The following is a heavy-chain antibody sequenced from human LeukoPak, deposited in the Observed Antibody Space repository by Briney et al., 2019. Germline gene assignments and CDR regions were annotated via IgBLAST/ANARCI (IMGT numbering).Heavy chain of an antibody. Sequence: SETLSLTCTVSGGSVSSGDYYWSWIRQPPGKGLEWIGYIYYSGSTYYNPSLKSRVTISVDTSKNQFSLKLSSVTAADTAVYYCAREVVRGYYYYGMDGWGQGTTVTVSS. J-gene: IGHJ6*02. CDR2: IYYSGST. CDR3: AREVVRGYYYYGMDG. D-gene: IGHD3-10*01. CDR1: GGSVSSGDYY. V-gene: IGHV4-30-4*01.